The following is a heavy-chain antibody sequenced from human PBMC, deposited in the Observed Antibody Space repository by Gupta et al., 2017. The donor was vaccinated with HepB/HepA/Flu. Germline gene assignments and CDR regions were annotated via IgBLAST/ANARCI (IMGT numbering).Heavy chain of an antibody. CDR3: ARLLISHMDV. V-gene: IGHV4-39*02. J-gene: IGHJ6*03. D-gene: IGHD3-3*02. CDR1: GYSMSTHSSY. CDR2: FYLSGKT. Sequence: LQVQESGPGLVKPSETLSLDCTVSGYSMSTHSSYWGWFRQPPGKGLEWIGSFYLSGKTFYNPSLKSRVTIVADTARTIFSLRLSSVTATDTALYYCARLLISHMDVWGKGTTVTVSS.